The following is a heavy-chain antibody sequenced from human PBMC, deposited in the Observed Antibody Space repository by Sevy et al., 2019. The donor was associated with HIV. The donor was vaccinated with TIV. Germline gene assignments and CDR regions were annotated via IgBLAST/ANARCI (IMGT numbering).Heavy chain of an antibody. CDR1: GGSFSGYY. D-gene: IGHD6-13*01. V-gene: IGHV4-59*01. Sequence: SETLSLTCAVHGGSFSGYYWNWIRQPPGKGLEWIGYIYYSGSTNYNPSLKSRVTISVDTSKNQFSLKLSSVTAADTAVYYCARDRPGYSSSWTDNWFDPWGQGTLVTVSS. J-gene: IGHJ5*02. CDR2: IYYSGST. CDR3: ARDRPGYSSSWTDNWFDP.